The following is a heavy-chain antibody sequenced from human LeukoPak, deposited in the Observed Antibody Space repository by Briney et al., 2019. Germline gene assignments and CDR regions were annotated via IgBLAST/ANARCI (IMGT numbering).Heavy chain of an antibody. D-gene: IGHD3-10*01. CDR1: GDTLTELS. J-gene: IGHJ4*02. Sequence: ASVKVSFKVYGDTLTELSTHWVRQAPGKGLEWMGGFDPEHGEAIYAQTFQGRITMTEDTSTDTAYMELSSLTSDDTAVYYCAGEGQRLLGYWRQGTLVSVSS. CDR2: FDPEHGEA. CDR3: AGEGQRLLGY. V-gene: IGHV1-24*01.